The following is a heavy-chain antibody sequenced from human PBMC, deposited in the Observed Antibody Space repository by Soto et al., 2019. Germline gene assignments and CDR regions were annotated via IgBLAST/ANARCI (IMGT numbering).Heavy chain of an antibody. J-gene: IGHJ6*02. V-gene: IGHV1-2*04. CDR1: GHSFTDYH. CDR2: INPKSGGT. CDR3: ARGDSTDCSNGVCSFFYNHDMDV. Sequence: ASVKVSCKASGHSFTDYHIHWVRQAPGQGLEWLGRINPKSGGTSTAQKFQGWVTMTTDTSISTASMELTRLTSDDTAIYYCARGDSTDCSNGVCSFFYNHDMDVWGQGTTVTVS. D-gene: IGHD2-8*01.